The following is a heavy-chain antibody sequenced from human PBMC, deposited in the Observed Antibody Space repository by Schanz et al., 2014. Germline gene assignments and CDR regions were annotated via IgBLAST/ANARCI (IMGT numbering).Heavy chain of an antibody. CDR1: GFIFTSYS. D-gene: IGHD2-8*01. CDR3: AREYASTWFESNVMAGRIDN. J-gene: IGHJ4*02. V-gene: IGHV3-21*01. CDR2: ISSSSNYY. Sequence: EEQLVESGGGLVKSGGSLRLSCATSGFIFTSYSMHWVRQAPGKGLEWVSSISSSSNYYYYADSVKGRFTISRDAAKDSLFLQMTSLRADDTAVYFCAREYASTWFESNVMAGRIDNWGQGTLVTVSS.